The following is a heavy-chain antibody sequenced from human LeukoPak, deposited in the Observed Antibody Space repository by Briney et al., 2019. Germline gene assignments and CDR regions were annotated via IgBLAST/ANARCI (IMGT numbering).Heavy chain of an antibody. Sequence: GRSLRLSCAASGFTFSSYAMHWVRQAPGKGLEWVAVISYDGSNKYYADSVKGRFTISRDNSKNTLYLQMNSLRAEDTAVYYCAREVESGVMDVWGQGTTVTVSS. J-gene: IGHJ6*02. CDR1: GFTFSSYA. V-gene: IGHV3-30*04. CDR2: ISYDGSNK. CDR3: AREVESGVMDV. D-gene: IGHD6-25*01.